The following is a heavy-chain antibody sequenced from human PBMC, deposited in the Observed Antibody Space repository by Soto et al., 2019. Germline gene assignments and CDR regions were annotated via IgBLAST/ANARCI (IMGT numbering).Heavy chain of an antibody. Sequence: QVHLVQSGAEVKKPGSSVKVSCKASGGTFSNYAITWVRQAPGQGLEWLGRIIPIFGSVTFAQKFQGRITLXADXPTPTVYMELSSLRSDDTAVYYCAKDGGKDGYFGNWFDPWGQGTQVTVSS. J-gene: IGHJ5*02. CDR2: IIPIFGSV. CDR3: AKDGGKDGYFGNWFDP. CDR1: GGTFSNYA. V-gene: IGHV1-69*15. D-gene: IGHD5-12*01.